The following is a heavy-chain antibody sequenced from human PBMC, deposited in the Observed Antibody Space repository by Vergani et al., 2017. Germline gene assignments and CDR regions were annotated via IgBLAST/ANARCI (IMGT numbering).Heavy chain of an antibody. D-gene: IGHD1-26*01. Sequence: QVQLVESGGGVVQPGGSLTLSCAASGFTFSSYGMHWVRQAPGKGLEWVAFIRYDGSNKYYADSVKGRFTISRDNSKNTLYLQMNSLRAEDTAVYYCAKGNPRYSVSYYVDYWGQGTLVTVSS. J-gene: IGHJ4*02. CDR3: AKGNPRYSVSYYVDY. V-gene: IGHV3-30*02. CDR2: IRYDGSNK. CDR1: GFTFSSYG.